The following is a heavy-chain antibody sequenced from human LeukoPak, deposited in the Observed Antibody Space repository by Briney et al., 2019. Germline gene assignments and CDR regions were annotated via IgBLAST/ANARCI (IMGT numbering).Heavy chain of an antibody. D-gene: IGHD1-26*01. CDR3: TTTQYSDSSLRY. CDR2: IKSKDVGGTA. Sequence: PGGSLRLSCAASGFTFSSYWMSWVRQAPGRGLEWVARIKSKDVGGTAANAAPVEGRFTISRDDSKNTLYLQMNSLKTEDTAVYYCTTTQYSDSSLRYWGQGTPVTVSS. J-gene: IGHJ4*02. V-gene: IGHV3-15*01. CDR1: GFTFSSYW.